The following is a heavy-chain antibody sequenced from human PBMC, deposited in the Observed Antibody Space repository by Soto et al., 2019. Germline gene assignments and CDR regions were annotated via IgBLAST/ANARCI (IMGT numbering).Heavy chain of an antibody. CDR3: ARGSGSFVYGMDV. J-gene: IGHJ6*01. CDR2: INPRSGST. D-gene: IGHD3-10*01. V-gene: IGHV1-46*01. CDR1: GYTLSDYF. Sequence: QVQLVQSGAEVKKPGASVKVSCIASGYTLSDYFMHWVRQAPGQGLEWMGTINPRSGSTRYAQNFQDRVTMTSDTATSAVYMELSSLRSDDTAVFYCARGSGSFVYGMDVWGQGTTVTVAS.